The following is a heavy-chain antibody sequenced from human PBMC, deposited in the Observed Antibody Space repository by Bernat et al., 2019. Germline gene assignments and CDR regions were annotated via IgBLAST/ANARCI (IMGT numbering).Heavy chain of an antibody. J-gene: IGHJ4*01. CDR3: AKDLSSNSCWYIDS. V-gene: IGHV3-23*01. Sequence: VQLLESGGGLVQPGGSLRLSCVASGFTFSTYTMSWVRQAPGKGLEWVSGSYDKGDGMKYADTVKKRVAISRDKSKITHAKHKTTLRSQDTAICYSAKDLSSNSCWYIDSWGHAAQV. CDR2: SYDKGDGM. CDR1: GFTFSTYT. D-gene: IGHD2-15*01.